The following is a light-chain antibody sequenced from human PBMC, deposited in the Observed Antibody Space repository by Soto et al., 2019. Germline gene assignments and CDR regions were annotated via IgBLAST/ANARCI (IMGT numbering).Light chain of an antibody. V-gene: IGKV3D-20*01. CDR2: DAS. CDR3: QQYGSSPLT. J-gene: IGKJ4*01. Sequence: EIVLTQSPATLSLSPGERATLSCGASQSVSSSYLAWYQQKPGLAPRLLIYDASTRATGISDRFSGSGSGTDFTLTISRLEPEDFEVYYCQQYGSSPLTFGGGTKVDIK. CDR1: QSVSSSY.